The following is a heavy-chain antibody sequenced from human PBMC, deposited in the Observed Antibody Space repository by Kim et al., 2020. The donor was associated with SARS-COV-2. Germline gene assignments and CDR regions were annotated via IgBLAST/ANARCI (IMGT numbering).Heavy chain of an antibody. Sequence: ADSVKVRFTISRDNSKSTLFLQMTSLRAEDTALYYCARDVGFKYNWNYADFWGQGTMVTVAS. D-gene: IGHD1-7*01. J-gene: IGHJ4*02. CDR3: ARDVGFKYNWNYADF. V-gene: IGHV3-30*07.